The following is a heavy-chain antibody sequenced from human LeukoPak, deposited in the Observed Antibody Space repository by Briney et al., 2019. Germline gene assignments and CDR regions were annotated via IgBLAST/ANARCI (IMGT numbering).Heavy chain of an antibody. Sequence: GGSLRLSCAASGFTFSSYEMNWVRQAPGEGLEWVSYISSSGSTIYYADSVKGRFTISRDNAKNSLYLQMNSLRAEDMAVYYCARSQVAGTRGYYYYYMDVWGKGTTVTISS. V-gene: IGHV3-48*03. CDR2: ISSSGSTI. D-gene: IGHD6-19*01. CDR3: ARSQVAGTRGYYYYYMDV. J-gene: IGHJ6*03. CDR1: GFTFSSYE.